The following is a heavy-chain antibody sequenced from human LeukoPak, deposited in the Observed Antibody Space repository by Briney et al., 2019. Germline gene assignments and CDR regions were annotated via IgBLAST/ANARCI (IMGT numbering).Heavy chain of an antibody. CDR1: GGSISSGGYS. D-gene: IGHD3-10*01. V-gene: IGHV4-30-2*01. CDR3: ATGSGSYLHGGMDV. Sequence: SETLSLTCAVSGGSISSGGYSWSWIRQPPGKGLEWIGYIYHSGSTYYNPSLKSRVTISVDRSKNQFSLKLNSVTAADTAVYYCATGSGSYLHGGMDVWGQGTTVTVSS. J-gene: IGHJ6*02. CDR2: IYHSGST.